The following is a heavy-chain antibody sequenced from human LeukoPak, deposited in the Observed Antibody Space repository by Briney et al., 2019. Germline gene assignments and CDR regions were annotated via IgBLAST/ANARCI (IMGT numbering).Heavy chain of an antibody. V-gene: IGHV3-23*01. J-gene: IGHJ3*02. CDR2: ISGSGGST. Sequence: PGGSLRLSCAASGFTFSSYAMSWVRQAPGKGLDWVSAISGSGGSTYYADSVKGRFTISRDNSKNTLYLQMNSLRAEDTAVYYCAKPIRGRRVGVPAALSAMVRGAHHAFDIWGQGTMVTVSS. CDR1: GFTFSSYA. D-gene: IGHD2-2*01. CDR3: AKPIRGRRVGVPAALSAMVRGAHHAFDI.